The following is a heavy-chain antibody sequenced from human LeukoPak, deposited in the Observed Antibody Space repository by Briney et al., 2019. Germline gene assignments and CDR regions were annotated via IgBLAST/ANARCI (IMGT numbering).Heavy chain of an antibody. CDR3: AIAVNSDAFDI. J-gene: IGHJ3*02. CDR1: RHTFISYY. V-gene: IGHV1-46*04. D-gene: IGHD4-11*01. Sequence: GASVKVSCKASRHTFISYYMHWVRQAPGQGVEWMGIINPSGGSTSYAQKLQGRVTMTRDTSTSTVYMELSSLRSEDTAVYYCAIAVNSDAFDIWGQGTMVTVSS. CDR2: INPSGGST.